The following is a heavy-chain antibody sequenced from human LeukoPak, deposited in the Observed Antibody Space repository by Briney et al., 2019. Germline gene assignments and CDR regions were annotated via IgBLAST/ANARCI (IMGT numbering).Heavy chain of an antibody. CDR3: ARYSSSWTDAFDI. CDR2: IYSIGTT. J-gene: IGHJ3*02. V-gene: IGHV4-4*07. CDR1: GGSINSYY. Sequence: SETLSLTCTVSGGSINSYYWSWIRQPAGKGLDWIGRIYSIGTTDYNPSLKSRVTTSVDTSKNQFSLKLTSVIAADTAVYYCARYSSSWTDAFDIWGQGTMVTVSS. D-gene: IGHD6-13*01.